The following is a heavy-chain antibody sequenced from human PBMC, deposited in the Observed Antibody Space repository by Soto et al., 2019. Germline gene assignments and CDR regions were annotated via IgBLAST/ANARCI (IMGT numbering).Heavy chain of an antibody. CDR1: GFTFSSYG. CDR3: AKVYSEYCSGGSCYSPSASDY. D-gene: IGHD2-15*01. J-gene: IGHJ4*02. V-gene: IGHV3-30*18. Sequence: GGSLRLSCAASGFTFSSYGMHWVRQAPGKGLEWVAVISYDGSNKYYADSVKGRFTISRDNSKNTPYLQMNSLRAEDTAVYYCAKVYSEYCSGGSCYSPSASDYWGQGTLVTVSS. CDR2: ISYDGSNK.